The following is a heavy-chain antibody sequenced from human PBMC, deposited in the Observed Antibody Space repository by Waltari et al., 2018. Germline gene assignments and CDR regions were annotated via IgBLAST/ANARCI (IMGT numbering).Heavy chain of an antibody. CDR2: IYSGGST. V-gene: IGHV3-66*02. D-gene: IGHD3-3*01. CDR1: GYTVSSNY. CDR3: ARDGGNHYDFWSTLGYGMDV. Sequence: VQLVQSGAEVKKPGASVKVSCKASGYTVSSNYLSWVRQATGRGLEWVSVIYSGGSTYYADSVKGRFTISRDNSKNTLYLQMNSLRAEDTAVYYCARDGGNHYDFWSTLGYGMDVWGQGTTVTVSS. J-gene: IGHJ6*02.